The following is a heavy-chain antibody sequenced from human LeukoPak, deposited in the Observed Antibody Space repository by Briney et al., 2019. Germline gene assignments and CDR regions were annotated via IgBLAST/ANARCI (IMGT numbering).Heavy chain of an antibody. J-gene: IGHJ4*02. Sequence: GGSLRLSCAASGFTVSSNYMSWVRPAPGKGLEWVSVIYSGGSTYYADSVQGRFTISRDNSKNTLYLQMNSLRAEDTAVYYCARAWYRFGQFDYWGQGTLVTVSS. CDR1: GFTVSSNY. CDR3: ARAWYRFGQFDY. V-gene: IGHV3-53*01. CDR2: IYSGGST. D-gene: IGHD3/OR15-3a*01.